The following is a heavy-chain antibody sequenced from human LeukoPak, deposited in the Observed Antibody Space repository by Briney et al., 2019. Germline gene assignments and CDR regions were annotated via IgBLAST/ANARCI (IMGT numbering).Heavy chain of an antibody. CDR1: GGSISSGGYS. CDR2: IYYSGST. Sequence: PSQTLSLTCAVSGGSISSGGYSWSWIRQPPGKGLEWIGYIYYSGSTNYNPSLKSRVTISVDTSKNQFSLKLSSVTAADTAVYYCARDLGPFCSGGDCYSGSDGMDVWGQGTTVTVSS. V-gene: IGHV4-61*08. CDR3: ARDLGPFCSGGDCYSGSDGMDV. D-gene: IGHD2-21*02. J-gene: IGHJ6*02.